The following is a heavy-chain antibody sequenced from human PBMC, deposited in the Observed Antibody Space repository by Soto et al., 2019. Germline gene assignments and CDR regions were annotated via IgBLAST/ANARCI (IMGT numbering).Heavy chain of an antibody. CDR3: GRITLKTSVDTFDF. CDR1: GFTFSTYA. CDR2: VTSDGSNK. Sequence: PGESLRLSCAASGFTFSTYALHWVRQAPGKGLEWVATVTSDGSNKYHADSVEGRFTISRDDSKNTLYLQLNSLRAEDTAVYYCGRITLKTSVDTFDFWGQGTMVTVSS. D-gene: IGHD3-22*01. J-gene: IGHJ3*01. V-gene: IGHV3-30-3*01.